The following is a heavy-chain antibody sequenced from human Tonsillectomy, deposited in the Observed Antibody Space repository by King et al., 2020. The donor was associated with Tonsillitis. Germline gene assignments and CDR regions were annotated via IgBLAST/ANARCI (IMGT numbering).Heavy chain of an antibody. CDR1: GFTFSSYA. J-gene: IGHJ6*02. CDR3: ARVTTILTANMALRSTGMDV. V-gene: IGHV3-30*04. CDR2: ISHDGNNK. Sequence: VQLVESGGGVVQPGRSLRLSCAASGFTFSSYAMHWVRQAPGKGLEWVAVISHDGNNKYYADSVEGRFTISRDNSKNTLYLQMNSLRAEDTAVYYCARVTTILTANMALRSTGMDVWGQGTTVTVSS. D-gene: IGHD1-1*01.